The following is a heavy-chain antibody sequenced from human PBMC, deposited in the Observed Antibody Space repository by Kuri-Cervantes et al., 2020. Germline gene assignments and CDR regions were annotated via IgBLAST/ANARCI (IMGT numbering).Heavy chain of an antibody. CDR2: IYTSGST. J-gene: IGHJ3*02. CDR1: GGSISSGSYY. Sequence: SETLSLTCTVPGGSISSGSYYWSWIRQPAGKGLEWIGRIYTSGSTNYNPSLKSRVTISVDTSKNQFSLKLSSVTAADTAVYYCARDRGHYYDSSGYQGGAFDIWGQGTMVTVSS. CDR3: ARDRGHYYDSSGYQGGAFDI. D-gene: IGHD3-22*01. V-gene: IGHV4-61*02.